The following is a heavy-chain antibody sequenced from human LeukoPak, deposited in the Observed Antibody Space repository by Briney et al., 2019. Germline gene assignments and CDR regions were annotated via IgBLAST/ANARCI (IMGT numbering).Heavy chain of an antibody. CDR1: GFTFSSYG. CDR2: ISYDGSNK. J-gene: IGHJ4*02. D-gene: IGHD6-19*01. V-gene: IGHV3-30*18. Sequence: GGSLRLSCAASGFTFSSYGMHGVRQAPGKGLEWVAVISYDGSNKYYADSVKGRFTISRDNSKNTLYLQMNSLRAEDTAVYYCAKDDSSGCYDYWGQGTLVTVSS. CDR3: AKDDSSGCYDY.